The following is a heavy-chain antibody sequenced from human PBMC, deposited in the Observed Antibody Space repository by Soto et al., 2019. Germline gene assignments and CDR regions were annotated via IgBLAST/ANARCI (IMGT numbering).Heavy chain of an antibody. D-gene: IGHD3-22*01. CDR3: AKAGGAFYDSRGFYFYYFDY. Sequence: ASVKVSCKASGYTFTNSDINWVRQATGQGLEWVGWMNPNSGNSGCAQKFQGRVTMTRNTSISTAYMELSSLRSEDTAVYYCAKAGGAFYDSRGFYFYYFDYWGLGTLVTVSS. J-gene: IGHJ4*02. CDR1: GYTFTNSD. V-gene: IGHV1-8*01. CDR2: MNPNSGNS.